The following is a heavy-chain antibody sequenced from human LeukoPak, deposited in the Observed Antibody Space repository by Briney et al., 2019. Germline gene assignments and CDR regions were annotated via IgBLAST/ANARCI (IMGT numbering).Heavy chain of an antibody. CDR2: ISAYNGNT. D-gene: IGHD2-2*01. V-gene: IGHV1-18*01. CDR3: ARDGPRSHIVVVPAVDY. Sequence: ASVKVSCKASGYTFTSYGISWVRQAPGQGLEWMGWISAYNGNTNYAQKLQGRVTMTTDTSTSTAYMELRSLRSDDTAVYYCARDGPRSHIVVVPAVDYWGQGTLVTVSS. CDR1: GYTFTSYG. J-gene: IGHJ4*02.